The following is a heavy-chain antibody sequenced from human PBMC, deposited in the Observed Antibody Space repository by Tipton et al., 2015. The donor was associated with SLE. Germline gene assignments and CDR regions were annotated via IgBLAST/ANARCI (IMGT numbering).Heavy chain of an antibody. V-gene: IGHV4-38-2*02. CDR2: IYGSGNS. CDR1: GYSISSGYY. CDR3: ARDPPSSYYYGMDV. D-gene: IGHD3-10*01. Sequence: TLSLTCAVSGYSISSGYYWGWFRQPPGKGLEGIGSIYGSGNSYYNPSLRSRVTISVDTSKNQFSLKLSSVTAADTAVYYCARDPPSSYYYGMDVWGQGATVTVSS. J-gene: IGHJ6*02.